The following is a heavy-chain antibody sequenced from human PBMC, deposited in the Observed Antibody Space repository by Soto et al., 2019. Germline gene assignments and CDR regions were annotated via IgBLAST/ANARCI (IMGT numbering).Heavy chain of an antibody. D-gene: IGHD3-3*01. J-gene: IGHJ4*02. CDR1: GVTFSSYA. CDR3: AKNGRFLEWLLMGLIDY. CDR2: ISGSGGST. V-gene: IGHV3-23*01. Sequence: GGSLRLSWAASGVTFSSYAMSWVRQAPGNGLEWVSAISGSGGSTYYADSVKGRFTISRDNSKNTLYLQMNSLRAEDTAVYYCAKNGRFLEWLLMGLIDYWGQGTLVTVSS.